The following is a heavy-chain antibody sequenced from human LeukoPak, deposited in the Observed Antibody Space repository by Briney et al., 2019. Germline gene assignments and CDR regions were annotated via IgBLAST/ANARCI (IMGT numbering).Heavy chain of an antibody. V-gene: IGHV1-69*05. CDR1: GGTFSSYA. D-gene: IGHD4-17*01. Sequence: SVKVSCKASGGTFSSYAISWVRQAPGQGLEWMGRIIPIFGTANYAQKFQGRVTITTDESTSTAYMELSSLRSEDTAVYYCARPAVVIDGDYDAFDIWGQGTMVTVSS. CDR2: IIPIFGTA. J-gene: IGHJ3*02. CDR3: ARPAVVIDGDYDAFDI.